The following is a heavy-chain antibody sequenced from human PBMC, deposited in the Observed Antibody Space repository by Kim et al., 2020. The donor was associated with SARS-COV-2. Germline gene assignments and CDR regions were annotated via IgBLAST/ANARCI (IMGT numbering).Heavy chain of an antibody. CDR1: GYTFTSYA. J-gene: IGHJ4*02. CDR2: INTNTGNP. Sequence: ASVKVSCKASGYTFTSYAMNWVRQAPGQGLEWMGWINTNTGNPTYAQGFTGRFVFSLDTSVSTAYLQISSLKAEDTAVYYCARDGDYYGSGSYSFGGYWGQGTLVTVSS. V-gene: IGHV7-4-1*02. CDR3: ARDGDYYGSGSYSFGGY. D-gene: IGHD3-10*01.